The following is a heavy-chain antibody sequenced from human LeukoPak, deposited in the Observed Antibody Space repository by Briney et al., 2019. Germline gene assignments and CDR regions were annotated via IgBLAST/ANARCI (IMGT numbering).Heavy chain of an antibody. CDR1: GGSISSYH. CDR3: ARVGSGSYDY. D-gene: IGHD1-26*01. Sequence: SETLSLTCTVSGGSISSYHWAWMRQAPGKGLEWIGYMHNTGSTNYNPSLKSRVTISVDTSKNQFSLKLTSVTAADTAVYYCARVGSGSYDYWGQGTLVTVSS. V-gene: IGHV4-59*01. CDR2: MHNTGST. J-gene: IGHJ4*02.